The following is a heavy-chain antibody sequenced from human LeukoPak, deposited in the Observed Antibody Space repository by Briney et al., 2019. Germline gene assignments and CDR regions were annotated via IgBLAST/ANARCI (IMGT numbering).Heavy chain of an antibody. CDR2: ISSDGTNK. Sequence: GGSLRLSCAASGFTFNSYGMHWVRQAPGKGLEWVAVISSDGTNKYYADSVKGRFTISRDNSKNTLYLQKNSLRAEDTAVYYCAKDPIAVAGNNYYRMDVWGQGTTVSVSS. J-gene: IGHJ6*02. CDR1: GFTFNSYG. V-gene: IGHV3-30*18. CDR3: AKDPIAVAGNNYYRMDV. D-gene: IGHD6-19*01.